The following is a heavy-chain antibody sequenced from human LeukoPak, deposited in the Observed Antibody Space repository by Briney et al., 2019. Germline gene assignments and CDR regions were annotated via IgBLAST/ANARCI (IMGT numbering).Heavy chain of an antibody. Sequence: ASVKVSCKASGCTFTNYDINWVRQATGQGLEWMGWMNPNSGNTGYAQKFQGRVTMTRDTSISTAYMELNSLRSEDTAVYYCARVHYYDSKGNWFDPWGQGTLVTVSS. CDR2: MNPNSGNT. V-gene: IGHV1-8*01. D-gene: IGHD3-22*01. CDR3: ARVHYYDSKGNWFDP. J-gene: IGHJ5*02. CDR1: GCTFTNYD.